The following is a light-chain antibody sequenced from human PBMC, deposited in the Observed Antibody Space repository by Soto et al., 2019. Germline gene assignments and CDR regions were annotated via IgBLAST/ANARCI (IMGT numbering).Light chain of an antibody. CDR3: NSYTSNNTYV. CDR2: DVS. J-gene: IGLJ1*01. CDR1: SSDIGGYNS. Sequence: QSALTQSPSASGSPGQSVTISCTGTSSDIGGYNSVSWYQQHPGKAPKLMIYDVSNRPSGVSNRFSGSKSGNTASLTISGLRAEDEADYYCNSYTSNNTYVFGTGTKVTVL. V-gene: IGLV2-14*03.